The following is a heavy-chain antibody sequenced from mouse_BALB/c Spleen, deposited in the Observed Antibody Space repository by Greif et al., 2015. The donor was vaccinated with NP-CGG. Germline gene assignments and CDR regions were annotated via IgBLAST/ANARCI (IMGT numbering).Heavy chain of an antibody. CDR2: ISCYNGAT. V-gene: IGHV1S34*01. D-gene: IGHD2-4*01. CDR3: ARGRGDYVAWFAY. Sequence: LVKTGASVEISCKASGYSFTGYYMHWVKQSHGTRLEWIGYISCYNGATSYNQKFKGKATFTVDTSSSTAYMQFNSLTSEDSAVYYGARGRGDYVAWFAYGGQGTLVTVSA. J-gene: IGHJ3*01. CDR1: GYSFTGYY.